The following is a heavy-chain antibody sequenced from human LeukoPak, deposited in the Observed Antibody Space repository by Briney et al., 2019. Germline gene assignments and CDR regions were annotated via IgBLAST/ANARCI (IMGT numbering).Heavy chain of an antibody. CDR3: ARDDFWSSYPYEY. V-gene: IGHV3-21*01. J-gene: IGHJ4*02. CDR2: ISSSSSYI. Sequence: GGSLRLSCAASGFTFSSYSMNWVRQAPGKGLEWVSSISSSSSYIYYADSVKGRFTISRDNAKNSLYLQMNSRRAEDTAVYYCARDDFWSSYPYEYWGQGTLVTVSS. CDR1: GFTFSSYS. D-gene: IGHD3-3*01.